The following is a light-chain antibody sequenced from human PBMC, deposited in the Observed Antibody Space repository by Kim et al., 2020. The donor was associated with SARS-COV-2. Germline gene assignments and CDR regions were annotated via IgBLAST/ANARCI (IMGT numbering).Light chain of an antibody. V-gene: IGLV2-14*03. J-gene: IGLJ2*01. CDR2: DVS. CDR1: SSDVGFYDY. CDR3: CSYTSSATFVV. Sequence: QSALTQPASVSGSPGQSITISCTGTSSDVGFYDYVSWYRIHPGKAPKLLIFDVSERPSGVSNRFSGYKSGNTASLTISGLQAEDDADYYCCSYTSSATFVVFGGGTKVTVL.